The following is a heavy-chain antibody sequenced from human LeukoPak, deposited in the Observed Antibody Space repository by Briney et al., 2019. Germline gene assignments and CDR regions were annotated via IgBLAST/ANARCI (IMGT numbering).Heavy chain of an antibody. V-gene: IGHV3-7*04. J-gene: IGHJ4*02. CDR2: LKQDGSEK. CDR1: GFTFSTYW. Sequence: GGSLRLSCAASGFTFSTYWMSWVRQAPGKGLEWVAILKQDGSEKYYVDSVKGRFTISRDNAKNLLYLQMNSLRVEDTAVYYCARVEYYFDYWGQGSLVTVSS. D-gene: IGHD5-24*01. CDR3: ARVEYYFDY.